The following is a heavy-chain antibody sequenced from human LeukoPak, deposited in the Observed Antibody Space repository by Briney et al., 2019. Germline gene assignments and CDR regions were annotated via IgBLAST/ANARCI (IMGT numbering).Heavy chain of an antibody. CDR3: ARVYGSGSYYNDYYYYYMDV. Sequence: SETLSLTCTVSGGSISSYYWSWIRQPPGKGLEWIGYIYYSGSTNYNPSLKSRVTISVDTSKNQFSLKLSSVTAADTAVYYCARVYGSGSYYNDYYYYYMDVWGKGTTVTISS. V-gene: IGHV4-59*08. CDR1: GGSISSYY. CDR2: IYYSGST. J-gene: IGHJ6*03. D-gene: IGHD3-10*01.